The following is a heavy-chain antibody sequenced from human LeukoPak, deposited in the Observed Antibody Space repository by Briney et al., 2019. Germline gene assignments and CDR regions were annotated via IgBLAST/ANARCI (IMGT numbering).Heavy chain of an antibody. D-gene: IGHD3-10*01. Sequence: PGGSLRLSCAASGFTFDDYAMHWVRQAPGKGLEWVSGISWNSGSIGYADSVKGRFTTSRDNAKNSLYLQMNSLRAEDTALYYCARDYGSGSYSYYYFDYWGQGTLVTVSS. J-gene: IGHJ4*02. CDR3: ARDYGSGSYSYYYFDY. CDR1: GFTFDDYA. V-gene: IGHV3-9*01. CDR2: ISWNSGSI.